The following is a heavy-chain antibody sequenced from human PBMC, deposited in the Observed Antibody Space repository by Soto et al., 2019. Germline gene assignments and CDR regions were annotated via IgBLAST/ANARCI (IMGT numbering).Heavy chain of an antibody. CDR3: ARRPNYDFWSGYYFDY. V-gene: IGHV4-39*01. D-gene: IGHD3-3*01. J-gene: IGHJ4*02. CDR1: GGSISSSSYY. CDR2: IYYSGST. Sequence: QLQLQESGPGLVKPSETLSLTCTVSGGSISSSSYYWGWIRQPPGKGLEWIGSIYYSGSTYYNPSLKSRVTISVDTSKNQFPLKLSSVTAADTAVYYCARRPNYDFWSGYYFDYWGQGTLVTVSS.